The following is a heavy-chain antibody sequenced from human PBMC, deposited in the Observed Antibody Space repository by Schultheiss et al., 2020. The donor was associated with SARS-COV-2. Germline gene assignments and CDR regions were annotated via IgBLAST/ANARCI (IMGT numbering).Heavy chain of an antibody. V-gene: IGHV3-23*01. CDR1: GFTFSSYA. J-gene: IGHJ4*02. CDR3: AKDNRSISTNYFDY. CDR2: ISGSGGST. D-gene: IGHD2/OR15-2a*01. Sequence: GESLKISCAASGFTFSSYAMSWVRQAPGKGLEWVSAISGSGGSTYYADSVKGRFTISRDNSKNTLYLQMNSLRAEDTAVYYCAKDNRSISTNYFDYWGQGTLVTVSS.